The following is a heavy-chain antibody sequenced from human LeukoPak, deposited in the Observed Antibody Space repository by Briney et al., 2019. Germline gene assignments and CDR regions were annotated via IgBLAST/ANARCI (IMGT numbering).Heavy chain of an antibody. Sequence: PSETLSLTCAVYGGSFSGYYWSWIRQPPGKGLEWIGEINHSGSTNYNPSLKSRVTISVDTSKNQFSLKLSSVTAADTAVYYCARGGPGEVDYYDNRLETPFDYWGQGTLVTVSS. CDR2: INHSGST. V-gene: IGHV4-34*01. CDR1: GGSFSGYY. J-gene: IGHJ4*02. D-gene: IGHD3-22*01. CDR3: ARGGPGEVDYYDNRLETPFDY.